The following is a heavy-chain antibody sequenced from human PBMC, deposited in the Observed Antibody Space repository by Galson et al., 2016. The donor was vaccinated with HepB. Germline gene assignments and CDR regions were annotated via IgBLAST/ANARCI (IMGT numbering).Heavy chain of an antibody. D-gene: IGHD5-18*01. Sequence: SLRLSCAASGFTFSTYGMHWVRQAPGKGLGWVAVISYDGSNKYYADSVKGRFTISRDNSKNTLYLQMNSLRAEDTAVYYCAKDHGYSYGYLAYWGQGTLVTVSS. J-gene: IGHJ4*02. CDR3: AKDHGYSYGYLAY. V-gene: IGHV3-30*18. CDR1: GFTFSTYG. CDR2: ISYDGSNK.